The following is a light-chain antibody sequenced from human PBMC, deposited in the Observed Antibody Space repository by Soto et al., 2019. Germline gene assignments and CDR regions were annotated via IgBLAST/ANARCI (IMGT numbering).Light chain of an antibody. CDR2: DAS. CDR3: QQRSNWPPT. CDR1: QSVSSY. Sequence: EIASKMSPSTLSLSPRERAPLSCMASQSVSSYLAWYHQKPGQAPRLLIYDASTRATGIPARFSGSGSGTDFTLTITSLEPEDFAVYYCQQRSNWPPTVGQGGKVDI. J-gene: IGKJ1*01. V-gene: IGKV3-11*01.